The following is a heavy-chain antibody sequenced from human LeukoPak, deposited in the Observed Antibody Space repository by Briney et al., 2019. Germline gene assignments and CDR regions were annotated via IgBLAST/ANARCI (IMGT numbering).Heavy chain of an antibody. J-gene: IGHJ4*02. CDR2: VRPDGCSQ. Sequence: GGSLRLSCAASGFTFSNYGMHWVRQAPGKGLEWVGFVRPDGCSQYYADSVKGRFTISRDNSKNTLYLQMNGLRAEDTAFYYCAKDQAGTWGLDYWGQGTLVTVSS. CDR3: AKDQAGTWGLDY. CDR1: GFTFSNYG. D-gene: IGHD3-10*01. V-gene: IGHV3-30*02.